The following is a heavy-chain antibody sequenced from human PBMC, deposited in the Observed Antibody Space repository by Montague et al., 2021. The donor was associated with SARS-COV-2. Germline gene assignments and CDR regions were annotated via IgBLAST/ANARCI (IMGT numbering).Heavy chain of an antibody. D-gene: IGHD3-3*01. CDR3: ARARGGTIFGVIGAYYGMDI. Sequence: SETLSLTCTVSVHSVSHDTWSWIGKSPGWRLDCNAYMYYSGSTKYNPSLKSRATISVDTSKNQFSLTLSSMTAADTAVYYCARARGGTIFGVIGAYYGMDIWGQGTTVTVS. V-gene: IGHV4-59*02. CDR1: VHSVSHDT. J-gene: IGHJ6*02. CDR2: MYYSGST.